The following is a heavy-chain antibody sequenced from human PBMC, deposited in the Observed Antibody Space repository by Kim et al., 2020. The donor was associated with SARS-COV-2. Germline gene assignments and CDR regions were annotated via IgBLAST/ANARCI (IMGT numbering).Heavy chain of an antibody. D-gene: IGHD1-26*01. J-gene: IGHJ4*02. V-gene: IGHV3-30*18. CDR2: ISYDGSNT. CDR3: AKSFSGSYFGYDY. Sequence: GGSLRLSCAASGFTFNTYGMHWVRQAPGKGLEWVAVISYDGSNTYYADSVKGRFTISRDNSKNTLYLQMNSLRIEDTAVYYCAKSFSGSYFGYDYWGQGTLVNVSS. CDR1: GFTFNTYG.